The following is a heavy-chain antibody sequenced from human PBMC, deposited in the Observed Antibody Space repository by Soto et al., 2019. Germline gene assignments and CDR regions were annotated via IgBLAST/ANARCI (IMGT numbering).Heavy chain of an antibody. J-gene: IGHJ1*01. CDR1: GSYISDFS. CDR2: ITINGNT. V-gene: IGHV4-4*07. Sequence: PSETLSLACRVSGSYISDFSWSWIRQPAGKGLEWIGRITINGNTQKNPSFKSRVTMSIDTSRNHFSLNLQSATAADTALYYCARETGENWTYEAHWGPGTLVTVSS. CDR3: ARETGENWTYEAH. D-gene: IGHD1-7*01.